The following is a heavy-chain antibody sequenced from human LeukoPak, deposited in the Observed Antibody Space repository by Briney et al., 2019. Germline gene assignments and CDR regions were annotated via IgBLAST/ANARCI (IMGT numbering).Heavy chain of an antibody. J-gene: IGHJ4*02. D-gene: IGHD6-19*01. Sequence: GGSLRLSCAASGFTFSIYTMNWVRQAPGKGLEWVSSISSGSGSIYYADSVKGRFTISIDNAKNSLSLQMNRLGAEDTAVYYCARDVLSGCLDYWGQGTLVTVSS. CDR2: ISSGSGSI. CDR3: ARDVLSGCLDY. CDR1: GFTFSIYT. V-gene: IGHV3-21*01.